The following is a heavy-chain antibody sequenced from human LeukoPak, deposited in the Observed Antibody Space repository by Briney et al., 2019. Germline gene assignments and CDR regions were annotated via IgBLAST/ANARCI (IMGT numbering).Heavy chain of an antibody. CDR2: ISGNGGST. J-gene: IGHJ4*02. V-gene: IGHV3-64D*06. CDR3: AKDRAAAGTYYFDY. Sequence: PGGSLRLSCAASGFTLSSYAMHWVRQAPGKGLEYVSAISGNGGSTYYADSVKGRFTISRDNSMNTLYLQMSSLRAEDTAVYYCAKDRAAAGTYYFDYWGQGTLVTVSS. CDR1: GFTLSSYA. D-gene: IGHD6-13*01.